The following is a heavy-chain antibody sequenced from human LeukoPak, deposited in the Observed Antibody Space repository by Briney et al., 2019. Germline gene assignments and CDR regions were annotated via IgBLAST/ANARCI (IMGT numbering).Heavy chain of an antibody. D-gene: IGHD4-17*01. CDR2: IYHSEST. CDR3: ARAYYGDYYYYGMDV. Sequence: SETLSLTCAVSGGSICSGGYSWSWIRQPPGKGLEWIGYIYHSESTYYDPSLKSRVTISVDRSKNQFSLKLSSVTAADTAVYYCARAYYGDYYYYGMDVWGQGTTVTVSS. CDR1: GGSICSGGYS. V-gene: IGHV4-30-2*01. J-gene: IGHJ6*02.